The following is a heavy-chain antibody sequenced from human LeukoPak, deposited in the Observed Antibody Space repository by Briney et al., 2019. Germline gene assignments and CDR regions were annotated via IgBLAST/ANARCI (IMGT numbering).Heavy chain of an antibody. CDR2: ISYDGNNE. J-gene: IGHJ6*02. Sequence: GGSLRLSCAASGVTFSRYGMHWVRQAPGKGLEWVAVISYDGNNEYYADSVKGRFTISRDNSKNTLYLQMNSLRAEDTAVYYCAKDRVVVVIAAMSRYYSMDVWGQGTTVTVSS. D-gene: IGHD2-15*01. CDR1: GVTFSRYG. CDR3: AKDRVVVVIAAMSRYYSMDV. V-gene: IGHV3-30*18.